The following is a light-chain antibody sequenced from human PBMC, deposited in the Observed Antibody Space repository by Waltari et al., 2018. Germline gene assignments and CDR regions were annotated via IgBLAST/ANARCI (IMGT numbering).Light chain of an antibody. J-gene: IGKJ2*02. CDR1: QSISSW. V-gene: IGKV1-5*03. CDR3: QQRSNWPMCT. Sequence: DIQMTQSPSTLSASVGARVTITCRASQSISSWLAWYQQKPGKAPKLLIYKASSLESGVPSRFSGSGSGTEFTLTISSLQPDDFATYYCQQRSNWPMCTFGQGTKLEIK. CDR2: KAS.